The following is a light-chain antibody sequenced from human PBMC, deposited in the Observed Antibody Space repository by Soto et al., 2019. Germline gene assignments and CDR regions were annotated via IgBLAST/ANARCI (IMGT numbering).Light chain of an antibody. CDR2: WAS. J-gene: IGKJ4*01. CDR3: QQYYTIPLT. V-gene: IGKV4-1*01. CDR1: QSVLYSSNNKNY. Sequence: DIVMTQSPDSLAVSLGESSTINCKSSQSVLYSSNNKNYFTWYRQKPGQPPKLLIYWASTREFGVPDRFSGSGSGTDFTLTISSLQAEDVAVYYCQQYYTIPLTFGGGTRWIP.